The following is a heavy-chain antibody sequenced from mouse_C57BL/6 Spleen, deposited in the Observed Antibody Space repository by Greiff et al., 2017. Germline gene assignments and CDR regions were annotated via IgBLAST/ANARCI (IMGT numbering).Heavy chain of an antibody. CDR1: GFAFSRYW. V-gene: IGHV4-1*01. CDR3: ARRDGSSYWYFDV. J-gene: IGHJ1*03. D-gene: IGHD1-1*01. CDR2: INPDSSTI. Sequence: EVQLVESGGGLVQPGGSLKLSCAASGFAFSRYWMSWVRRAPGKGLEWIGEINPDSSTINYAPSLKDKVTISRDNAKNTLYLQMSKVRSDDTALYYCARRDGSSYWYFDVWGTGTTVTVSS.